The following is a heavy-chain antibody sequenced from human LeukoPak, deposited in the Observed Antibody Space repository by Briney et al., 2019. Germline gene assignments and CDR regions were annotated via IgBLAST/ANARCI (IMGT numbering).Heavy chain of an antibody. Sequence: GGSLRLSCAASGFTFSSYAMSWVRQAPGKGLEWVSSISSSSSYIYYADSVKGRSTISGDNAKNSLYLQMNSLRAEDTAVYYCAKRTGYPRVYFDYWGQGTLVTVSS. V-gene: IGHV3-21*01. J-gene: IGHJ4*02. CDR1: GFTFSSYA. CDR3: AKRTGYPRVYFDY. CDR2: ISSSSSYI. D-gene: IGHD3/OR15-3a*01.